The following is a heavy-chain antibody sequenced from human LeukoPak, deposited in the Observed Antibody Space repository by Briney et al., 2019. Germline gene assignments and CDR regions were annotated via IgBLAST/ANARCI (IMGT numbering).Heavy chain of an antibody. CDR2: IRSNSYGGTA. CDR3: TRDAESRYYDSSGYPY. J-gene: IGHJ4*02. D-gene: IGHD3-22*01. CDR1: GFTFGDYA. V-gene: IGHV3-49*04. Sequence: GGSLRLSCIASGFTFGDYAMSWVRQAPGKGLEWVGFIRSNSYGGTADYAASVKGRFSISRDDSKSIAYLQMNSLKTEDTAVYYCTRDAESRYYDSSGYPYWGQGTLVTISS.